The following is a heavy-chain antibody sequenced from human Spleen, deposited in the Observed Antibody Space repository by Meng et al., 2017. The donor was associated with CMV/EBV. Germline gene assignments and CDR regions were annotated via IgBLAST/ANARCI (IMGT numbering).Heavy chain of an antibody. V-gene: IGHV3-23*01. D-gene: IGHD6-19*01. Sequence: GESLKISCAASGFTFSSHAMNWVRQAPGKGLEWVSGITGGGGATYYADSVKGRFTISRDNAKNSLYLQMNTLRAEDTAVYYCARDQVAGRAFLYGVDVWGQGTTVTVSS. CDR2: ITGGGGAT. CDR3: ARDQVAGRAFLYGVDV. J-gene: IGHJ6*02. CDR1: GFTFSSHA.